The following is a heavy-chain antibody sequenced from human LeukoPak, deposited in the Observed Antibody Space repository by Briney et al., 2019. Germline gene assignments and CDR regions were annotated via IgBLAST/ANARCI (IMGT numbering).Heavy chain of an antibody. CDR2: ISSSGSTI. J-gene: IGHJ6*04. D-gene: IGHD3-10*02. CDR1: GFTFSSYE. Sequence: PVGSLRLSCAASGFTFSSYEMNWVRQAPGRGLEWVSYISSSGSTIYYADSVKGRFTISRDNAKNSLYLQMNSLRAEDTAVYYCAELGITMIGGVWGKGTTVTISS. V-gene: IGHV3-48*03. CDR3: AELGITMIGGV.